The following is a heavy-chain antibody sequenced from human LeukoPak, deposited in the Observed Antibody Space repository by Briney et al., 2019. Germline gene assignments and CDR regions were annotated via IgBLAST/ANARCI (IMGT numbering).Heavy chain of an antibody. CDR2: IFPTGDT. Sequence: PSETLSLTCAVSGGSITYGGYSWSWIRQPPGKGLEWIGYIFPTGDTNYNPSLKSRVTLSVDRSKNDFSLKLGSVTAADTAIYYCAREEPGYYDGFDLWGPGTLVTVSS. CDR1: GGSITYGGYS. D-gene: IGHD3-9*01. CDR3: AREEPGYYDGFDL. J-gene: IGHJ3*01. V-gene: IGHV4-30-2*01.